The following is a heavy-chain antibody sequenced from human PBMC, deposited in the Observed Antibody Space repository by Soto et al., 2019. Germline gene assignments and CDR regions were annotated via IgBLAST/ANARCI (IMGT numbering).Heavy chain of an antibody. J-gene: IGHJ4*02. CDR3: ARRHRFCSGDSCYVLDY. CDR2: LSSGGNT. Sequence: PSETLSLTCSVSGDYISSYYWGWIRQPPGKGLECIGYLSSGGNTKYSPSLKSRVTISRDTSKNQFSLMLTSVTAADTAVYYCARRHRFCSGDSCYVLDYWGQGILVTVSS. V-gene: IGHV4-59*01. CDR1: GDYISSYY. D-gene: IGHD2-15*01.